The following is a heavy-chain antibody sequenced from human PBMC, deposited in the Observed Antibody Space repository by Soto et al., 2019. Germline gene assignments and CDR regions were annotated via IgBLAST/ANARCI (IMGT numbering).Heavy chain of an antibody. CDR1: GGSFSSSSYS. CDR3: ARLNGYCISTNCHGYYGMDV. J-gene: IGHJ6*02. CDR2: IYSSENT. V-gene: IGHV4-39*01. Sequence: SETLSLTCAVYGGSFSSSSYSWGWIRQSPGKGLEWIGTIYSSENTYYNPSLLSRVTISVDTSKNEFSLRLSSVTAADTAVYYCARLNGYCISTNCHGYYGMDVWGQGTTVTVSS. D-gene: IGHD2-2*03.